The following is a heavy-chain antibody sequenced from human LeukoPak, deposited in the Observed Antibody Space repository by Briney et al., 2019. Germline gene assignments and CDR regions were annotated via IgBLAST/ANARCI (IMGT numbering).Heavy chain of an antibody. J-gene: IGHJ4*02. CDR1: GGSISSYY. CDR2: IYYSGST. Sequence: SETLSLTCTVSGGSISSYYRSWIRQPPGKGLEWIGYIYYSGSTNYNPSLKSRVTISVDTSKNQFSLKLSSVTAADTAVYYCARNAPHYYGSGSTLSLGYWGQGTLVTVSS. V-gene: IGHV4-59*01. D-gene: IGHD3-10*01. CDR3: ARNAPHYYGSGSTLSLGY.